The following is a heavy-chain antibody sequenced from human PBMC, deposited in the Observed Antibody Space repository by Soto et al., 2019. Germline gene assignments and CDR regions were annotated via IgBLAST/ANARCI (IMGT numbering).Heavy chain of an antibody. D-gene: IGHD6-13*01. CDR3: ARSAPYSSSWNMWSDP. CDR1: GFTFSSYS. J-gene: IGHJ5*02. V-gene: IGHV3-21*01. Sequence: EVQLVESGGGLVKPGGSLRLSCAASGFTFSSYSMNWVRQAPGKGLEWVSSISSSSSYIYYADSVKGRFTISRDNAKNSLYLQMNSLRAEDTAVYYCARSAPYSSSWNMWSDPWGQGSLVTVSS. CDR2: ISSSSSYI.